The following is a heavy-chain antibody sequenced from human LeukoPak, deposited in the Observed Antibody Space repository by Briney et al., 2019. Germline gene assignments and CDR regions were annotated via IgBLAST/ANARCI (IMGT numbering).Heavy chain of an antibody. D-gene: IGHD5-18*01. CDR1: GFTFDDYA. Sequence: GGSLRLSCAASGFTFDDYAMHWVRQAPGKGLEWVSLISWDGGGTYYADTVKGRFTISRDNSKNSLYLQMNSLRAEDTAVYYCAGDAYSYGWGWFDPWGQGTLVTVSS. J-gene: IGHJ5*02. CDR2: ISWDGGGT. V-gene: IGHV3-43D*03. CDR3: AGDAYSYGWGWFDP.